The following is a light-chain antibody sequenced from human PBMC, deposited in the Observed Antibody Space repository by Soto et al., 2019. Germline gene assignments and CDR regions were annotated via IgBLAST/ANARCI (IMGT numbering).Light chain of an antibody. CDR1: QSVGRN. CDR3: QEYSKWPLFT. CDR2: AAS. V-gene: IGKV3-15*01. J-gene: IGKJ3*01. Sequence: EIVVTQSPGILSVSPGDRATLSCRASQSVGRNLAWYQQKPGQAPTLLIYAASTRGTGLPARFSGSGSGTDFTLTISSLQSEDFAVYYCQEYSKWPLFTFGPGTRVYIK.